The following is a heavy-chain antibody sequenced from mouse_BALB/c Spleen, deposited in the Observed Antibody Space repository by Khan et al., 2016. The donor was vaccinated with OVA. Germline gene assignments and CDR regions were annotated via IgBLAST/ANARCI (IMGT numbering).Heavy chain of an antibody. V-gene: IGHV2-6-5*01. Sequence: QVQLKESGPGLVAPSQSLSITCTVSGFSLSDYGVSWIRQPPGKGLEWLGVIWGGGSTYYNSALKSRLSINKDNSKSQVFLKMNSLQTDDTAIYYWAKGLGSCYFALDYWGQGTSVTVSS. D-gene: IGHD3-3*01. J-gene: IGHJ4*01. CDR3: AKGLGSCYFALDY. CDR2: IWGGGST. CDR1: GFSLSDYG.